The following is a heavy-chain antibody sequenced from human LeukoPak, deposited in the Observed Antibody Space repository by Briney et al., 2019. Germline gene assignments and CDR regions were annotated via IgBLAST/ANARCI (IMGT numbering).Heavy chain of an antibody. CDR1: GFTFSNVA. Sequence: GGSLRLSCAASGFTFSNVAMAWVRQATGKGLEWIGRIKSQADGGTTDYGAAVRGRFTISRDDSKNTRNLQMNSLKTEDTAIYYCTTIVTWGQGNLVTVSS. J-gene: IGHJ4*02. D-gene: IGHD2-15*01. CDR3: TTIVT. V-gene: IGHV3-15*01. CDR2: IKSQADGGTT.